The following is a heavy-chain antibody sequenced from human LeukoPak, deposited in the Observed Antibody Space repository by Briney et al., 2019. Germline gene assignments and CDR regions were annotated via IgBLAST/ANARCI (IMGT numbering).Heavy chain of an antibody. V-gene: IGHV4-59*10. CDR3: ARFDSSGYYYVCDY. CDR2: IFTSGST. Sequence: PSETLSLTCAVYGGSFSGYYWTWIRQPAGKGLQWIGRIFTSGSTSYNPSLKSRLTISLDMSKNQFSLKLTSVTAADTAVYYCARFDSSGYYYVCDYWGQGTLVTVSS. CDR1: GGSFSGYY. D-gene: IGHD3-22*01. J-gene: IGHJ4*02.